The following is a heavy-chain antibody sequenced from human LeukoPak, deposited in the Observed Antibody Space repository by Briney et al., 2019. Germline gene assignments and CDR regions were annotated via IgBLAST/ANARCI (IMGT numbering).Heavy chain of an antibody. CDR1: GGAISTFY. CDR2: IYYRGST. CDR3: ASGGNGDYYFDY. D-gene: IGHD4-17*01. V-gene: IGHV4-59*08. Sequence: SETLSLTCTVSGGAISTFYWSWIRQPPGKGLEWIGYIYYRGSTDYNPSLKSRVTISVDTSKNQFFLKLSCVTAADTAVYYCASGGNGDYYFDYWGQGTLVTVSS. J-gene: IGHJ4*02.